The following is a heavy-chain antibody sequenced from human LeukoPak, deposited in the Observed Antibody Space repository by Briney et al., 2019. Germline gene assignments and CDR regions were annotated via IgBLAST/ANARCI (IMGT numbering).Heavy chain of an antibody. V-gene: IGHV4-59*01. Sequence: PSETLSLTCTVSGGSISNYYWSWIRQPPGKGLEWIGYIYYSGSTNYNPSLKSRVTMSVETSKNQFSLKLTSVTTADTAVYYCAGAQGYSSSWLDYWGQGTLVTVSS. CDR3: AGAQGYSSSWLDY. CDR1: GGSISNYY. J-gene: IGHJ4*02. D-gene: IGHD6-13*01. CDR2: IYYSGST.